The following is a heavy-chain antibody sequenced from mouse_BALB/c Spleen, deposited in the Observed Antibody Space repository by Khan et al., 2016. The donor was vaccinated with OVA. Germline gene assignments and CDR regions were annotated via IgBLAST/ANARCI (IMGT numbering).Heavy chain of an antibody. CDR2: ILPRSGST. V-gene: IGHV1-9*01. CDR1: GYTFSTYW. D-gene: IGHD3-1*01. Sequence: VQLQESGAELMKPGASVKISCKASGYTFSTYWIEWVKQRPGHGLEWIGEILPRSGSTNYNENFKGKATFTADTSSNTASMQLSSLTSEDSAVYYCASTARAYYYAMDYWGQGTSVTVSS. J-gene: IGHJ4*01. CDR3: ASTARAYYYAMDY.